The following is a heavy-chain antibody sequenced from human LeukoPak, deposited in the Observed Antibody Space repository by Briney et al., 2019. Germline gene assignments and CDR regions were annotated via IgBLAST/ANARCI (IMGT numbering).Heavy chain of an antibody. V-gene: IGHV4-39*01. J-gene: IGHJ5*02. CDR3: ARHPYYDFWNSNWFDP. Sequence: NASETLSLTCTDSGGSISSSSYSWGWIRQPPGKGLEWIGSIYYSGSTYYNPSLKSRVTISVDTSKNQFSLKLSSVTAADTAVYYCARHPYYDFWNSNWFDPWGQGTLVTVSS. CDR2: IYYSGST. CDR1: GGSISSSSYS. D-gene: IGHD3-3*01.